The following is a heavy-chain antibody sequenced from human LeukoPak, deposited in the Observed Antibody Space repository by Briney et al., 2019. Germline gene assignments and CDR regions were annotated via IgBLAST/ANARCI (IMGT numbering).Heavy chain of an antibody. CDR2: IKSKTDGGTT. V-gene: IGHV3-15*01. D-gene: IGHD6-19*01. CDR1: GFTFSNAW. CDR3: TTRIPVAAPWDY. Sequence: PGGSLRLPCAASGFTFSNAWMSWVRQAPGKGLEWVGRIKSKTDGGTTDYAAPVKGRFTISRDDSKNTLYLQMNSLKTEDTAVYYCTTRIPVAAPWDYWGQGTLVTVSS. J-gene: IGHJ4*02.